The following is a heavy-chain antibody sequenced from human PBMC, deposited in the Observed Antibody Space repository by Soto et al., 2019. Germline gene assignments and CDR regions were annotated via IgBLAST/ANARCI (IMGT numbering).Heavy chain of an antibody. V-gene: IGHV3-64D*06. D-gene: IGHD2-21*02. CDR3: VKGGGVLTATLDY. Sequence: GPLRLSCSAFEFTFSKYAMHWVRQAPGRGLEYVSAISSHGRSTYYVDSVKGRFTISRDNSNNTLYLQMSSLTAEDRAGYYCVKGGGVLTATLDYWGQGTLVTVSS. CDR1: EFTFSKYA. CDR2: ISSHGRST. J-gene: IGHJ4*02.